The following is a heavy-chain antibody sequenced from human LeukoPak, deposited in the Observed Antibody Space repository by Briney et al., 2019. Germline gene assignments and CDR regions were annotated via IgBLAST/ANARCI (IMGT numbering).Heavy chain of an antibody. D-gene: IGHD6-19*01. V-gene: IGHV1-69*13. J-gene: IGHJ6*02. CDR1: GGTFSSYA. CDR2: IIPIFGTA. CDR3: ARDRGSGWSRDYYGMDV. Sequence: ASVKVSCKASGGTFSSYAISWVRQAPGLGLEWMGGIIPIFGTANYAQKFQGRVTITADESTSTAYMELSSLRSEDTAVYYCARDRGSGWSRDYYGMDVWGQGTTVTVSS.